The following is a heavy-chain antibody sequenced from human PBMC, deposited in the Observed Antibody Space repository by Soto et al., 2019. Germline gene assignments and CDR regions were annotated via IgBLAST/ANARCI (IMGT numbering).Heavy chain of an antibody. CDR2: IIPIFGTA. CDR1: GGTFSSYA. D-gene: IGHD3-3*01. CDR3: ARGLFQGMGYYYYGMDV. Sequence: GASVKVSCKASGGTFSSYAISWVRQAPGQGLEWMGGIIPIFGTANYAQKFQGRVTITADESTSTAYMELSSLRSEDTAVYYCARGLFQGMGYYYYGMDVWGQGTTVTVSS. V-gene: IGHV1-69*13. J-gene: IGHJ6*02.